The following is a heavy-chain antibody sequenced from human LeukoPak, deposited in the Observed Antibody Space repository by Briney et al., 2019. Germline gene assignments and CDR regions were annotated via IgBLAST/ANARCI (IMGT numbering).Heavy chain of an antibody. J-gene: IGHJ6*04. D-gene: IGHD5-18*01. CDR3: ARWAWKDTGYYYGMDV. Sequence: GESLKISCKGSGYSFTSYWIAWARQMPGKGLEWMGIIYPGDSDTRYSPSFQGQVTISADKSISTAYLQWSSLKASDTAMYYCARWAWKDTGYYYGMDVWGKGTTVTVSS. V-gene: IGHV5-51*01. CDR2: IYPGDSDT. CDR1: GYSFTSYW.